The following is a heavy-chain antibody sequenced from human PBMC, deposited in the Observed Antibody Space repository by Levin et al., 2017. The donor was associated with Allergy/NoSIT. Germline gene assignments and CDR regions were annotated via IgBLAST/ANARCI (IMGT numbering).Heavy chain of an antibody. V-gene: IGHV4-59*01. J-gene: IGHJ4*02. CDR2: IYYSGST. D-gene: IGHD5-24*01. Sequence: PSETLSLTCTVSGGSISSYYWSWIRQPPGKGLEWIGYIYYSGSTNYNPSLKSRVTISVDTSKNQFSLKLSSVTAADTAVYYCARGGRWLQDYWGQGTLVTVSS. CDR3: ARGGRWLQDY. CDR1: GGSISSYY.